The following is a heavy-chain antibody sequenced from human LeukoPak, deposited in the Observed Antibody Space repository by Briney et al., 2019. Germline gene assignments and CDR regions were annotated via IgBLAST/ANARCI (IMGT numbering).Heavy chain of an antibody. CDR2: INTGNGNT. V-gene: IGHV1-3*04. CDR3: ARGPLPYYDFWSGYYTGLMYYGMDV. D-gene: IGHD3-3*01. J-gene: IGHJ6*02. CDR1: GYTFTSYT. Sequence: ASVKVSCKASGYTFTSYTIHWVRQAPGQRLEWMGWINTGNGNTEYSQKFQGRVTMTRNTSISTAYMELSSLRSEDTAVYYCARGPLPYYDFWSGYYTGLMYYGMDVWGQGTTVTVSS.